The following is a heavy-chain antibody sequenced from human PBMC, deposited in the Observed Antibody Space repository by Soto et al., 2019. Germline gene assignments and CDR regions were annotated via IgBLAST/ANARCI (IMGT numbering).Heavy chain of an antibody. D-gene: IGHD6-13*01. CDR2: ISGSGGST. Sequence: PGGSLRLSCAASGFTFSSYAMSWVRHAPGKGLEWVSAISGSGGSTYYADSVKGRFTISRDNSKNTLYLQMNSLRAEDTAVYYCATGYSSSWYYFQHWGQGTLVTVSS. CDR3: ATGYSSSWYYFQH. CDR1: GFTFSSYA. V-gene: IGHV3-23*01. J-gene: IGHJ1*01.